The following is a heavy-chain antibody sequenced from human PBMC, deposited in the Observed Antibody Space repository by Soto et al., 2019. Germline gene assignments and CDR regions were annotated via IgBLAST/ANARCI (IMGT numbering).Heavy chain of an antibody. CDR1: GFTFSSYA. J-gene: IGHJ4*02. CDR3: VKSRGGNNFDFFD. V-gene: IGHV3-64D*06. Sequence: GGSLRLSCSASGFTFSSYAMHWVRQAPGKGLEYVSGIRGNGDPPFYADSVKGRFTISRDNSKNTLYLQMSSLGADDMAVYYCVKSRGGNNFDFFDWGQGALVTVSS. D-gene: IGHD5-12*01. CDR2: IRGNGDPP.